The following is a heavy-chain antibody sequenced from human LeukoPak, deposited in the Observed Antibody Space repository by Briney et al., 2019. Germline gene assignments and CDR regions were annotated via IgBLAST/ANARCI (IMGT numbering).Heavy chain of an antibody. V-gene: IGHV4-4*03. CDR3: ARHDYGVTTSGLNY. D-gene: IGHD4-17*01. CDR1: GACLTSINW. J-gene: IGHJ4*02. CDR2: VSHSGIN. Sequence: PETLSLTCAVSGACLTSINWWSWVRPPPGKGMEWVGEVSHSGINNYNPSLKSRITISVDRSKNQFSLKLSSVTAADTAVYYCARHDYGVTTSGLNYWGQGTLVTVSS.